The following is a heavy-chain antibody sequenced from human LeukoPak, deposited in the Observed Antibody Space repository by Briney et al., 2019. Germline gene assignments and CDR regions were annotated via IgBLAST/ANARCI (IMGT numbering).Heavy chain of an antibody. Sequence: GASVTVSCKASGGTFSSYAISWVRQAPGQGLEWMGRIIPILGIANYAQKFQGRVTITADKSTSTAYMELSSLRSEDTAVYYCARGRTSGIQLWLRLALNSNNWFDPWGQGTLVTVSS. D-gene: IGHD5-18*01. CDR3: ARGRTSGIQLWLRLALNSNNWFDP. V-gene: IGHV1-69*10. CDR1: GGTFSSYA. J-gene: IGHJ5*02. CDR2: IIPILGIA.